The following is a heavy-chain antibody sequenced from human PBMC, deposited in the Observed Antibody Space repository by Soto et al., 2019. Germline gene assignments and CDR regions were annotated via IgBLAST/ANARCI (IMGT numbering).Heavy chain of an antibody. V-gene: IGHV1-58*01. J-gene: IGHJ4*01. D-gene: IGHD5-18*01. CDR2: IVVGRGIT. CDR1: GFTFNSSA. Sequence: QMQLLQSGPEVKKPGTSVKVSCKASGFTFNSSAGQWGRKARGQRLEWIGWIVVGRGITNYAQKLQERVTITRDMSTRTASRELRRLRSEDTAVSDCAAHSYGSLSDPTFDYLGQVSLVTAAS. CDR3: AAHSYGSLSDPTFDY.